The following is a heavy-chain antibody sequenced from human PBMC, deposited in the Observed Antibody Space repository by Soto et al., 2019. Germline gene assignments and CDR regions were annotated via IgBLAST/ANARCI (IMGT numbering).Heavy chain of an antibody. D-gene: IGHD3-10*01. CDR1: GLTFSNAW. Sequence: GGSLRLSCPVSGLTFSNAWMSWVRQAPGKGLEWVGRIKSKTDGGTTDYAAPVKGRYNISRDDSKKTLYPQMNSLNTEVTAVYYCITDPHTCYYGVAEWGQGTMVTVYS. CDR3: ITDPHTCYYGVAE. J-gene: IGHJ4*02. CDR2: IKSKTDGGTT. V-gene: IGHV3-15*01.